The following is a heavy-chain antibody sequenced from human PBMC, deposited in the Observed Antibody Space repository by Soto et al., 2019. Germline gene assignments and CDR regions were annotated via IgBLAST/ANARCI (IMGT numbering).Heavy chain of an antibody. V-gene: IGHV3-23*01. D-gene: IGHD4-17*01. J-gene: IGHJ6*02. CDR2: ISGSGGST. CDR1: GFTFSSYA. CDR3: AKDLNRLQGDYGYYYYYGMDV. Sequence: GGSLRLSCAASGFTFSSYAMSWVRQAPGKGLEWVSAISGSGGSTYYADSVKGRFTISRDNSKNTLYLQMNSLRAEDTAVYYCAKDLNRLQGDYGYYYYYGMDVWGQGTTVTVSS.